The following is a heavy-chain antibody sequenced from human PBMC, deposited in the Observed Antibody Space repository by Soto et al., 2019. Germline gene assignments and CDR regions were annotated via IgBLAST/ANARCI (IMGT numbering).Heavy chain of an antibody. CDR2: ISYDGKKE. J-gene: IGHJ6*03. Sequence: QVQLVQSGGGVVQTGGSLRLSCVASGFTFGNYAMHWVRQAPGKGLERVAVISYDGKKEFYADFVRGRFTISRDNAKTTVYLQMDSLRGEDTAVYFCAKVMQAFGTESWYYYSMDVWGKGTTVSVSS. V-gene: IGHV3-30*18. D-gene: IGHD3-16*01. CDR3: AKVMQAFGTESWYYYSMDV. CDR1: GFTFGNYA.